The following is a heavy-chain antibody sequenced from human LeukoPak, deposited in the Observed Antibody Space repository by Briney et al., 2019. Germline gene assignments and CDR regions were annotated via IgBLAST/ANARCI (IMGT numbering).Heavy chain of an antibody. CDR3: AKQWQWMGGSMYYFYY. D-gene: IGHD6-19*01. Sequence: GGSLRLSGAASGFTFSSYAMSWVGQAPGKGLKGGSATSGGGGSTYYAGPVKGRFTIYTAISTTTLYLRMISLRAAAPAEYTCAKQWQWMGGSMYYFYYWGQGNLVTVSS. J-gene: IGHJ4*02. CDR1: GFTFSSYA. CDR2: TSGGGGST. V-gene: IGHV3-23*01.